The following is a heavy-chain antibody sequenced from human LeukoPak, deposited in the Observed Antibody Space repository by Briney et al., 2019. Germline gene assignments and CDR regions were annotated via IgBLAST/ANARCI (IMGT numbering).Heavy chain of an antibody. D-gene: IGHD3-10*01. V-gene: IGHV4-30-4*01. Sequence: SQTLSLTCTVSGGSISSGDYYWSWIRQPPGKGLEWIGYIYYSGSTYYNPSLKSRVTISVDTSKNQFSLKLSSVTAADTAVYYCARDPGITMVRGVSWGQGTLVTVSS. J-gene: IGHJ4*02. CDR1: GGSISSGDYY. CDR3: ARDPGITMVRGVS. CDR2: IYYSGST.